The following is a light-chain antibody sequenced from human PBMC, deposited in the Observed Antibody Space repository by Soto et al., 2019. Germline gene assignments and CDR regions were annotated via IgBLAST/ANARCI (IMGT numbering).Light chain of an antibody. CDR2: EVS. CDR3: TSFTSSSTWV. J-gene: IGLJ3*02. Sequence: QSALTQPDSVSGSPGQSITICCTGTSSDVGGYNYVSWFQQHPGKAPKLKIYEVSNRPSGVSNRFSGSKSGYTASLTISELQAEDEADYYCTSFTSSSTWVFGGGTKLTVL. V-gene: IGLV2-14*03. CDR1: SSDVGGYNY.